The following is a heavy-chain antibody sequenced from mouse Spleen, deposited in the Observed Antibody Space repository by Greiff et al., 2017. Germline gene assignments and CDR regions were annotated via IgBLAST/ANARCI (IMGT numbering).Heavy chain of an antibody. CDR3: ARTSYGNYAMDY. Sequence: EVQLQQSGPELVKPGDSVKISCKASGYSFTGYFMNWVMQSHGKSLEWIGRINPYNGDTFYNQKFKGKATLTVDKSSSTAHMELRSLTSEDSAVYYCARTSYGNYAMDYWGQGTSVTVSS. V-gene: IGHV1-20*01. CDR2: INPYNGDT. CDR1: GYSFTGYF. J-gene: IGHJ4*01. D-gene: IGHD2-1*01.